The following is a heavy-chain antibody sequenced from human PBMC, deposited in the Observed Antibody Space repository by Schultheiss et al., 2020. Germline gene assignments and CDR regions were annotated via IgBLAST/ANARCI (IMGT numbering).Heavy chain of an antibody. V-gene: IGHV5-51*01. Sequence: GESLKISCKASGYSFTDYWIAWVRQMPGKGLEWMGIIYPGDSDTRYSPSFEGQVTISADKSVTTAYLQWSSLKASDTAMYYCARQYGSWRDLGYWGQGTLVTVSS. CDR3: ARQYGSWRDLGY. CDR1: GYSFTDYW. J-gene: IGHJ4*02. D-gene: IGHD3-10*01. CDR2: IYPGDSDT.